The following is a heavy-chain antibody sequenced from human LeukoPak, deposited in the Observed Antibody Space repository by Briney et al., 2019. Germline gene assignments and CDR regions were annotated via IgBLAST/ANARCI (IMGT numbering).Heavy chain of an antibody. V-gene: IGHV4-39*07. CDR1: GGSISSSSYY. J-gene: IGHJ4*02. CDR3: ARSYSSSSSVTYYFDY. CDR2: IYYSGST. D-gene: IGHD6-13*01. Sequence: PSETLSLTCTVSGGSISSSSYYWGWIRQPPGKGLEWIGSIYYSGSTYYNPSLKSRVTISVDTTKNQFSLKLSSVTAADTAVYYCARSYSSSSSVTYYFDYWGQGTLVTVSS.